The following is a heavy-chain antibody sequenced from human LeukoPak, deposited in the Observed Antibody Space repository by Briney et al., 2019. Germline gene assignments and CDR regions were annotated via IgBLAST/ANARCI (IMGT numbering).Heavy chain of an antibody. J-gene: IGHJ4*02. D-gene: IGHD5-18*01. V-gene: IGHV4-34*01. Sequence: PSETLSLTCAVYGGSSSGYYWSWIRQPPGKGLEWIGEINHSGSTNYNPSLKSRVTISVDTSKNQFSLKLSSVTAADTAVYYCARGPGTALVRGGLYWGLGTLVTVSS. CDR1: GGSSSGYY. CDR2: INHSGST. CDR3: ARGPGTALVRGGLY.